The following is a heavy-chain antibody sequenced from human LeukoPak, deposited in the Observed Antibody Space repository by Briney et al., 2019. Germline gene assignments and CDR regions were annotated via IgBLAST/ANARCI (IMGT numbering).Heavy chain of an antibody. Sequence: GGSLRLSCAASGFTFSSYWMSWVRQAPGKGLEWVSYISGSGTTIYNADSVKGRFTISRDNAKNSLFLQMNSLRAEDTAVYYCATVSDGYNWYKSAFDIWGQGTMVTVSS. J-gene: IGHJ3*02. V-gene: IGHV3-48*04. CDR1: GFTFSSYW. D-gene: IGHD5-24*01. CDR3: ATVSDGYNWYKSAFDI. CDR2: ISGSGTTI.